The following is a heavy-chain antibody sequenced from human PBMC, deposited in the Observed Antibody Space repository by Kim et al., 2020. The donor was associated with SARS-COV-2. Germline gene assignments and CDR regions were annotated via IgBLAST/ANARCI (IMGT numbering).Heavy chain of an antibody. J-gene: IGHJ4*02. D-gene: IGHD3-22*01. Sequence: GGSLRLSCAASGFTFSSYAMHWVRQAPGKGLEWVAVISYDGSNKYYADSVKGRFTISRDNSKNTLYLQMNSLRAEDTAVYYCARGRGGSGYYYFDYLGQG. CDR1: GFTFSSYA. V-gene: IGHV3-30-3*01. CDR2: ISYDGSNK. CDR3: ARGRGGSGYYYFDY.